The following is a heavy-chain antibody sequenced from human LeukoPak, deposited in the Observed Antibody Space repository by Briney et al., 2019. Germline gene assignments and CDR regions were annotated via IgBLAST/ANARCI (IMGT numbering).Heavy chain of an antibody. Sequence: SETLSLTCTVSGGSISTSSYYWGWIRQPPGKGLEWIGSIHSSVSTYYNPSLKSRVTISVDTSKNQFSLTLSSVTAADTAVYYCARNNYCTSINCYGGYFQRWGQGTLVTVSS. CDR1: GGSISTSSYY. J-gene: IGHJ1*01. V-gene: IGHV4-39*01. D-gene: IGHD2-2*01. CDR2: IHSSVST. CDR3: ARNNYCTSINCYGGYFQR.